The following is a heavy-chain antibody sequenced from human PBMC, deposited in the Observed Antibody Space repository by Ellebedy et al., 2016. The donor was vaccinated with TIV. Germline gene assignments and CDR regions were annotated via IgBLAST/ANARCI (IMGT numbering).Heavy chain of an antibody. J-gene: IGHJ4*02. V-gene: IGHV3-21*01. CDR2: ISSSSSYI. D-gene: IGHD3-10*01. CDR3: ARDLFYYGSGISGGFDY. CDR1: GFTFSSYS. Sequence: PGGSLRLSCAASGFTFSSYSMNWVRQAPGKGLEWVSSISSSSSYIYYADSVKGRFTISRDNAKNSLYLQMNSLRAEDTAVYYCARDLFYYGSGISGGFDYWGQGTLVTVSS.